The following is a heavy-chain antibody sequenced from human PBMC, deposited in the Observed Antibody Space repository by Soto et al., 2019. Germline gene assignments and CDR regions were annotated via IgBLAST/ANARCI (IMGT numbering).Heavy chain of an antibody. Sequence: SETLCLTCTVSGGAISSYYWSWIRQPPGKGLEWIGYIYYSGSTNYNPSLKSRGTISVDTSKNQFSLKLSSVTAADTAVYYCARTGGTAMASYYYYYYGMDVWGQGTTVT. J-gene: IGHJ6*02. CDR3: ARTGGTAMASYYYYYYGMDV. CDR2: IYYSGST. D-gene: IGHD5-18*01. V-gene: IGHV4-59*08. CDR1: GGAISSYY.